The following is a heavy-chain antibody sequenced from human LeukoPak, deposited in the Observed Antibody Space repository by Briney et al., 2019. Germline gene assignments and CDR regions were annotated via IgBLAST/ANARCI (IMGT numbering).Heavy chain of an antibody. J-gene: IGHJ4*02. CDR1: GFTFSNAW. CDR3: TTDTVWSGNDY. CDR2: IKSKTDGGTT. Sequence: GGSLRLSCAASGFTFSNAWMSWLRQAPGKGLEWVGRIKSKTDGGTTDYAAPVKGRFTISRDDSKNTLYLQMNSLKTEDTAVYYCTTDTVWSGNDYWGQGTLVTVSS. D-gene: IGHD3-3*01. V-gene: IGHV3-15*01.